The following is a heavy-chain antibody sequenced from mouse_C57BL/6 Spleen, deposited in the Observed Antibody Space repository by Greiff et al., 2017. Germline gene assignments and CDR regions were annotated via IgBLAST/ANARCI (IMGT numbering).Heavy chain of an antibody. D-gene: IGHD1-1*01. CDR3: ARRPITTVVDWYFDV. CDR1: GYTFTSYW. J-gene: IGHJ1*03. Sequence: QVQLQQPGAELVMPGASVKLSCKAPGYTFTSYWMHWVKQRPGQGLEWIGEIDPSDSYTNYNQKFKGKSTLTVDKSSSTAYMQLSSLTSEDSAVYYCARRPITTVVDWYFDVWGTGTTVTVSS. CDR2: IDPSDSYT. V-gene: IGHV1-69*01.